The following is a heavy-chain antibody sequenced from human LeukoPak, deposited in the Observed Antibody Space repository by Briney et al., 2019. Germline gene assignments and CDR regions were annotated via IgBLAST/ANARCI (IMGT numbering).Heavy chain of an antibody. V-gene: IGHV3-30*02. CDR1: GFTFSSYG. CDR3: ARDDDDSSGDAFDI. D-gene: IGHD3-22*01. J-gene: IGHJ3*02. CDR2: IQYDGSEK. Sequence: GGSLRLSCAVSGFTFSSYGMHWVRQAPGKGLEWVAFIQYDGSEKYYADSVKGRFTMSRDNSKNTLYLQMNSLRAEDTAVYYCARDDDDSSGDAFDIWGQGTMVTVSS.